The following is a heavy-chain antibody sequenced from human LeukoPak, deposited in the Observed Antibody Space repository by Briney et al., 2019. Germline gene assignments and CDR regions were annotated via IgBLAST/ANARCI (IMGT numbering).Heavy chain of an antibody. V-gene: IGHV4-39*01. CDR2: IYYSGST. CDR1: GGSISSGGYY. CDR3: ARFTRPGIAAAGPVDY. Sequence: SQTLSLTCTVSGGSISSGGYYWGWIRQPPGKGLEWIGSIYYSGSTYYNPSLKSRVTISVDTSKNQFSLKLSSVTAADTAVYYCARFTRPGIAAAGPVDYWGQGTLVTVSS. J-gene: IGHJ4*02. D-gene: IGHD6-13*01.